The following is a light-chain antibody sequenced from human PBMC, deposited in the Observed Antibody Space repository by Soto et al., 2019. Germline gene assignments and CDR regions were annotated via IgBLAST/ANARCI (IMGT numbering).Light chain of an antibody. J-gene: IGKJ4*01. CDR1: QSVGRY. CDR3: QQRSDWPFT. CDR2: DAS. Sequence: EIVLTQSPATLSLSPGEGATLSCRASQSVGRYLAWYQQKPGQAPRLLIYDASKRATGIAARFSGSGSGTDFTLTISSLEPEDLAVYYCQQRSDWPFTFGGGTKVQIK. V-gene: IGKV3-11*01.